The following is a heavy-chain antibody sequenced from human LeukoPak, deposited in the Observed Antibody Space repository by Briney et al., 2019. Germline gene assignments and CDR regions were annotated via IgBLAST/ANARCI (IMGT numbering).Heavy chain of an antibody. V-gene: IGHV1-46*01. Sequence: KFQGRVTITRDTSTSTVYMELSSLRSEDTAVYYCARDTLGGGDPPEAFDIWGQGTMVTVSS. J-gene: IGHJ3*02. CDR3: ARDTLGGGDPPEAFDI. D-gene: IGHD2-21*02.